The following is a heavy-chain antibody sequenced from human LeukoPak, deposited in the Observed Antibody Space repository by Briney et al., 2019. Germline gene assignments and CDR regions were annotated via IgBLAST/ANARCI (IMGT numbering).Heavy chain of an antibody. CDR1: GFTFSSYG. D-gene: IGHD3-10*01. CDR2: IWYDGSNK. V-gene: IGHV3-33*06. CDR3: AKVFTIYAFDI. J-gene: IGHJ3*02. Sequence: GGSLRLSCAASGFTFSSYGMHWVRQAPGKGLEWVAVIWYDGSNKYYADSVKGRFTISRDNSKNTLYLQMNSLGAEDTAVYYCAKVFTIYAFDIWGQGTMVTVSS.